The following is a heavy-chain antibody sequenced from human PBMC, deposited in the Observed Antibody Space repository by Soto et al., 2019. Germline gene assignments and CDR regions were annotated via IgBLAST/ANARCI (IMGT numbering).Heavy chain of an antibody. CDR3: ASSSSSWLRGWFDP. D-gene: IGHD6-13*01. CDR1: GYTFTSYD. J-gene: IGHJ5*02. V-gene: IGHV1-8*01. CDR2: MNPNSGNT. Sequence: ASVKVSCKASGYTFTSYDINWVRQATGQGLEWMGWMNPNSGNTGYAQKFQGRVTMTRNTSISTAYMELGSLRSEDTAVYYCASSSSSWLRGWFDPWGQGTLVTVSS.